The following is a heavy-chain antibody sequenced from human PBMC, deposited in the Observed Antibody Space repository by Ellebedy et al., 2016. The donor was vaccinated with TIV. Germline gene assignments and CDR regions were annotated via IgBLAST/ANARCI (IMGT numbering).Heavy chain of an antibody. D-gene: IGHD6-13*01. Sequence: MPSETLSLTCTVSGGSISSSSYYWGWIRQPPGKGLEWIGYIYYSGSTNYNPSLRGRVTISVDTSKNQFSLNLSSVTAADTAVYYCARGGASSKWLDNWGQGALVTVSS. V-gene: IGHV4-61*05. J-gene: IGHJ4*02. CDR3: ARGGASSKWLDN. CDR1: GGSISSSSYY. CDR2: IYYSGST.